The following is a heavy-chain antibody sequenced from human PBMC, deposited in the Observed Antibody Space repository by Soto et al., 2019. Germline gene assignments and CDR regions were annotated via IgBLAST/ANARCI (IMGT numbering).Heavy chain of an antibody. Sequence: TSETLSLTCAVYGESFSGHIWTWIRQTPGKGLQWTGQINHSGSASYNPSLKSRVTISVHTSNSQFSLELSSVTAADTAVYYCARGLITGSHYSGGWYYFDSWGQGTQVTVAS. CDR2: INHSGSA. CDR1: GESFSGHI. D-gene: IGHD1-26*01. J-gene: IGHJ4*02. CDR3: ARGLITGSHYSGGWYYFDS. V-gene: IGHV4-34*01.